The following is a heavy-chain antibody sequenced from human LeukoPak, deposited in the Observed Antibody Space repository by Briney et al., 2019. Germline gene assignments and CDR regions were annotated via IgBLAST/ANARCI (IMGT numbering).Heavy chain of an antibody. CDR2: IYHSGST. CDR3: ARVGATVFHSTVGY. Sequence: PSETLSLTCTVSGYSISSGYYWGWIRQPPGKGLEWIGSIYHSGSTYYNPSLKSRVTISVDTSKNQFSLKLSSVTAADTAVYYCARVGATVFHSTVGYWGQGTLVTVSS. V-gene: IGHV4-38-2*02. CDR1: GYSISSGYY. J-gene: IGHJ4*02. D-gene: IGHD4-11*01.